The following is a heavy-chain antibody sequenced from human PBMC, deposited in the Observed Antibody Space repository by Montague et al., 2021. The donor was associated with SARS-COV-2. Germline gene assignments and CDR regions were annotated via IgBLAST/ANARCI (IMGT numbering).Heavy chain of an antibody. Sequence: SLRLSCAASGFTFSSYEMNWVRQAPGKGLEWVSYISSSGSTIYYADSVKGRFTISRDNAKNSLYLQTNSLRAEDTAVYYCARGALWVVVVITAPLNFDYWGQGTLVTVSS. J-gene: IGHJ4*02. D-gene: IGHD3-22*01. CDR1: GFTFSSYE. CDR2: ISSSGSTI. CDR3: ARGALWVVVVITAPLNFDY. V-gene: IGHV3-48*03.